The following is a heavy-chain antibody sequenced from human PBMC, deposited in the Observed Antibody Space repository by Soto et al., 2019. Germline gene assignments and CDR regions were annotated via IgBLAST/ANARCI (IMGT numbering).Heavy chain of an antibody. CDR2: INAYNGNT. J-gene: IGHJ3*02. CDR1: GYTFTSYG. CDR3: TRAPSYGAFDI. D-gene: IGHD4-17*01. Sequence: ASVKVSCKASGYTFTSYGISWVRQAPGQGLEWMGMINAYNGNTNYAQKFQGRVTMTRDTSTSTVYMELSSLRSEDTAVYYCTRAPSYGAFDIWGQGTMVTVSS. V-gene: IGHV1-18*01.